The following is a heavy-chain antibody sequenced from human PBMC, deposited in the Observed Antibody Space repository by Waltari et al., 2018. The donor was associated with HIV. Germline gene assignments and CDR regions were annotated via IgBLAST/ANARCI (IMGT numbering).Heavy chain of an antibody. CDR2: IKHSGTS. D-gene: IGHD6-19*01. CDR3: ARRGIAVAGTGAFDY. V-gene: IGHV4-34*01. J-gene: IGHJ4*02. CDR1: GGAFTSYY. Sequence: QVQLQQWGAGLLKPSETLSLTCAVYGGAFTSYYWSWIRQPPGKGLEWIGEIKHSGTSNYSPSLKSRVSISVDTSKNQCSLKVRSVTAADTAVYYCARRGIAVAGTGAFDYWGQGTLVTVSS.